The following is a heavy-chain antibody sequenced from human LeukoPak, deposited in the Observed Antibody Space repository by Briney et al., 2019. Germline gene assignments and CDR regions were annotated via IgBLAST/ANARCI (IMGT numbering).Heavy chain of an antibody. CDR1: GFTFSSYA. Sequence: LSGGSLRLSCAASGFTFSSYAMSWVRQAPGKGLVWVSHINSDGSWTSYADSVKGRFTISKDNAKNTVYLQMNSLRAEDTAVYYCVSFYETYWGRGTLVTVSS. V-gene: IGHV3-74*01. J-gene: IGHJ4*02. D-gene: IGHD2/OR15-2a*01. CDR3: VSFYETY. CDR2: INSDGSWT.